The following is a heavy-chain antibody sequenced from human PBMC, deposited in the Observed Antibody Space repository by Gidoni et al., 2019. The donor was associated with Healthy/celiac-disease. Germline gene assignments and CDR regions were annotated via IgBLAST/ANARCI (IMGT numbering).Heavy chain of an antibody. V-gene: IGHV4-59*01. CDR1: GGSISSYY. J-gene: IGHJ3*02. Sequence: QVQLQESGPGLVKPSETLSLTCTVSGGSISSYYGSWIRQPPGKGLEWIGYIYYSGSTNYNPSLKSRVTISVDTSKNQFSLKLSSVTAADTAVYYCARDPVDDYGDDEGAFDIWGQGTMVTVSS. D-gene: IGHD4-17*01. CDR2: IYYSGST. CDR3: ARDPVDDYGDDEGAFDI.